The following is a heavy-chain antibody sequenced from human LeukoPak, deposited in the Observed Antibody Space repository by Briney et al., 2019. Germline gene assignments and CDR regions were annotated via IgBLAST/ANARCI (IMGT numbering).Heavy chain of an antibody. Sequence: GGSLRLSCAASGFTFSSYAMSWVPHAPGKGLGWVSTISGSGTRTNYADSVKGRFTISRDNSKNTLYLQMNSLRAEDTAVYYCAKRTASSGYYFDSWGQGTLVTVSS. CDR2: ISGSGTRT. V-gene: IGHV3-23*01. CDR3: AKRTASSGYYFDS. D-gene: IGHD6-25*01. J-gene: IGHJ4*02. CDR1: GFTFSSYA.